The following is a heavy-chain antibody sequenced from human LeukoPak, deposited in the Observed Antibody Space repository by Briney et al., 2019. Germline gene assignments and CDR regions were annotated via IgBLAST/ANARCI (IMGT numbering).Heavy chain of an antibody. D-gene: IGHD3-16*02. CDR1: GYTFTSYY. Sequence: GASVKVSCKASGYTFTSYYMHWVRQAPGQGLEWMGIINPSGGSTSYAQKFQGRVTMTRDMSTSTVYMELSSLRSEDTAVHYCARSPNVVLGELSWGFDYWGQGTLVTVSS. CDR3: ARSPNVVLGELSWGFDY. V-gene: IGHV1-46*01. J-gene: IGHJ4*02. CDR2: INPSGGST.